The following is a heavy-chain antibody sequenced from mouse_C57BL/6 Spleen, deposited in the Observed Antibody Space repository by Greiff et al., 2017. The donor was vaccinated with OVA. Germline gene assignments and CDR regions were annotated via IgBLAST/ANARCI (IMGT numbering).Heavy chain of an antibody. V-gene: IGHV5-4*01. D-gene: IGHD3-1*01. Sequence: EVQGVESGGGLVKPGGSLKLSCAASGFTFSSYAMSWVRQTPEKRLEWVATISDGGSYTYYPDNVKGRFTISRDNAKNNLYLQMSHLKSEDTAMYYCARDSSDAMDYWGQGTSVTVSS. CDR1: GFTFSSYA. J-gene: IGHJ4*01. CDR2: ISDGGSYT. CDR3: ARDSSDAMDY.